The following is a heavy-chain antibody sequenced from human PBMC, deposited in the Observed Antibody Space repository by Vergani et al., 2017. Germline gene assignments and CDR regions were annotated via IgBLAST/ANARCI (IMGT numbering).Heavy chain of an antibody. V-gene: IGHV1-69*01. CDR2: IIPIFGAP. CDR3: ARDDRGSKFGQYYYYYYMDV. CDR1: GGTFNNYP. D-gene: IGHD3-16*01. Sequence: QVQLVQSGAEVKKPGSSVKVSCKASGGTFNNYPISWVRQAPGQGLEWMGGIIPIFGAPNYAQKFQGRVTITADESTSTAYMELSSLRFEDTAVYYCARDDRGSKFGQYYYYYYMDVWGKGTTVTVSS. J-gene: IGHJ6*03.